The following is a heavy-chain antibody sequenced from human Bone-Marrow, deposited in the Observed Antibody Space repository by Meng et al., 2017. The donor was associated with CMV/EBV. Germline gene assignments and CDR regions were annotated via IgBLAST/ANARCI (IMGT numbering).Heavy chain of an antibody. Sequence: GESLKISCAASGFTFSSYAMHWVRQAPGKGLEWVAVISYDGSNKYYADSVKGRFTISRDNSKNTLYLQMNSLRAEDTAVYYCARDEGGYFSYYYGMDVWGQGTTVTVYS. V-gene: IGHV3-30-3*01. CDR2: ISYDGSNK. J-gene: IGHJ6*02. CDR1: GFTFSSYA. D-gene: IGHD2-15*01. CDR3: ARDEGGYFSYYYGMDV.